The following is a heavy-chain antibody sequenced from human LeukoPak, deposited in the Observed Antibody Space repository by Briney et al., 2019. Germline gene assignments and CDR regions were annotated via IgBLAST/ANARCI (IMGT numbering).Heavy chain of an antibody. Sequence: ASVKVSCKASGYTFIAYYMHWVRQAPGQGLEWMGWINPNSGGTNYAQKFQGRVTMTRDTSISTAYMDLSRLRSDDTAVYYCARVVPTGEMATITGQGIDYWGQGTLVTVSS. CDR2: INPNSGGT. CDR3: ARVVPTGEMATITGQGIDY. V-gene: IGHV1-2*02. J-gene: IGHJ4*02. CDR1: GYTFIAYY. D-gene: IGHD5-24*01.